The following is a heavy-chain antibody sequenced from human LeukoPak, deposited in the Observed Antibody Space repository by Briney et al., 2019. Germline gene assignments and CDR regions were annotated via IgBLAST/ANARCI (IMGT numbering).Heavy chain of an antibody. D-gene: IGHD2/OR15-2a*01. CDR2: IKSKTDGGTT. CDR3: TRDKYFAVLFDY. Sequence: PGGSLRLSCAASGFTFSNAWMSWVRQAPGKGLEWVGRIKSKTDGGTTDYAAPVKGRFTISRDDSKSIAYLQMNSLKTEDTAVYYCTRDKYFAVLFDYWGQGTLVTVSS. CDR1: GFTFSNAW. J-gene: IGHJ4*02. V-gene: IGHV3-15*01.